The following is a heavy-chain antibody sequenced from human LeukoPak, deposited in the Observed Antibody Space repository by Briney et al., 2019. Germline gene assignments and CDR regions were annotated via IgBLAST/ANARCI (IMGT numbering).Heavy chain of an antibody. CDR3: ARRLLWFGELNMDV. Sequence: GGSLRLSCAASGFTFSSYRMNWVRQAPGKGLEWLSYISTSSTTIYYADSVKGRFTISRDNAKNSLYLQMNSLRAEDTAVYYCARRLLWFGELNMDVWGKGTTVTISS. D-gene: IGHD3-10*01. V-gene: IGHV3-48*01. J-gene: IGHJ6*03. CDR2: ISTSSTTI. CDR1: GFTFSSYR.